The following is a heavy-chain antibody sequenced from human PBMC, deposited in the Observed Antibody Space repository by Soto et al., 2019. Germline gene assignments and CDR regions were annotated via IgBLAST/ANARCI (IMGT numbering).Heavy chain of an antibody. J-gene: IGHJ4*02. Sequence: QVQLQESGPGLVKPSQTLSLTCTASGGSISSGGYYWSWIRQHPGKGLEWIGYVYYSGSTYYIPSLKSRVTISVDTSKNQFSLKLRSVTAADTAVYYCASDSYGSLGLDYWGQGTLVTVSS. CDR3: ASDSYGSLGLDY. CDR2: VYYSGST. CDR1: GGSISSGGYY. D-gene: IGHD5-18*01. V-gene: IGHV4-31*03.